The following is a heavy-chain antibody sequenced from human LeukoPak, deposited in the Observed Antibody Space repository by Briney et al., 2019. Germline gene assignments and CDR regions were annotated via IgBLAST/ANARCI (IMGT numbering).Heavy chain of an antibody. CDR1: GFTFSHYG. CDR3: AKDAQRGFDYSNSLEY. CDR2: IWSDGTNQ. V-gene: IGHV3-33*06. J-gene: IGHJ4*02. D-gene: IGHD4-11*01. Sequence: RAGGSLRLSCAASGFTFSHYGVHWVRQAPGKGGEWVAVIWSDGTNQFYADSVKGRFTISRDSSQKTADLEMHSLRTEDTAMYYCAKDAQRGFDYSNSLEYWGPGTLVTVSS.